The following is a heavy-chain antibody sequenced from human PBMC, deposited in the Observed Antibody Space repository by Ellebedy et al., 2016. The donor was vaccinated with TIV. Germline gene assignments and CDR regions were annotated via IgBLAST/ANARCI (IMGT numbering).Heavy chain of an antibody. D-gene: IGHD3-16*01. CDR1: GYSISSGYY. CDR3: ARITGLGGDFDS. Sequence: SETLSLXCNVSGYSISSGYYWGWIRQPPGKGLEWIGSIYHSRSTYYNPSLKSRTTISVDTSKNQFSLKLRPVTAADTAVYFCARITGLGGDFDSWGQGTLVTVSS. CDR2: IYHSRST. V-gene: IGHV4-38-2*02. J-gene: IGHJ4*02.